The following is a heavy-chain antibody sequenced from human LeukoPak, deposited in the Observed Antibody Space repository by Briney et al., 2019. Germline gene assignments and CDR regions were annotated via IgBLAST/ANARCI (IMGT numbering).Heavy chain of an antibody. J-gene: IGHJ4*02. CDR1: GFTFSSYA. V-gene: IGHV3-23*01. Sequence: GGSLRLSCAASGFTFSSYAMSWVRQAPGKGLECISGFSGSGGSTYYADSVKGRFTISRDNSKNTLYLQMNSLRAEDTAVYYCAKEVVVVVPAAAASAFDYWGQGTLVTVSS. D-gene: IGHD2-2*01. CDR2: FSGSGGST. CDR3: AKEVVVVVPAAAASAFDY.